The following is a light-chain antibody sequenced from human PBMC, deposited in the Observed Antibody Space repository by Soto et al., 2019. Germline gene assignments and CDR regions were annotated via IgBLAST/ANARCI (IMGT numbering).Light chain of an antibody. V-gene: IGKV1-12*01. CDR2: AAS. CDR3: QQASSFPPT. J-gene: IGKJ5*01. Sequence: VQVTQSPSSVSASVGDRVTITCRASQDISSWLAWYQQKPGKAPKIMIYAASSLQGGVPSRFSGSGSGTEFTLTISSLQPEDFATYYCQQASSFPPTFGQGTRLEI. CDR1: QDISSW.